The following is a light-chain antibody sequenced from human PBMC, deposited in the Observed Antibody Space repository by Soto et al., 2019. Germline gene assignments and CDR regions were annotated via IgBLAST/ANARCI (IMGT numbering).Light chain of an antibody. V-gene: IGLV2-14*01. Sequence: QCVLTQPASVSGSPGQSITISCPGTSSDVGGYNYVSWYQQHPGKAPKLMIYDVSNRPSGVSNRFSGSKSGNTASLTISGLQAEDEADYYCSSYTSSSTPFYVFGTGTKVTVL. CDR3: SSYTSSSTPFYV. CDR2: DVS. CDR1: SSDVGGYNY. J-gene: IGLJ1*01.